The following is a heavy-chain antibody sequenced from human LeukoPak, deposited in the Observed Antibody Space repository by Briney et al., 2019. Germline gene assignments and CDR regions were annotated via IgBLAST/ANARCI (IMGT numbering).Heavy chain of an antibody. CDR1: GYTFTSYD. CDR3: ARGGYSGTLPSSWFDP. Sequence: ASVKVSCKASGYTFTSYDINWVRLAPEQGLEWMGWINPNSGGINYAQRFQGRVTMTSDTSISTAYMELSRLTFDDTAVYYCARGGYSGTLPSSWFDPWGQGTLVTVSS. D-gene: IGHD1-26*01. V-gene: IGHV1-2*02. CDR2: INPNSGGI. J-gene: IGHJ5*02.